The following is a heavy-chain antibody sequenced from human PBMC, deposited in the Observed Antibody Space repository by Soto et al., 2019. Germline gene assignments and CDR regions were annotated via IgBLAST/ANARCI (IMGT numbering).Heavy chain of an antibody. J-gene: IGHJ4*02. D-gene: IGHD1-1*01. CDR1: GGSFSGYF. CDR3: VRGKYNYNSRYFDY. CDR2: INHSGIT. V-gene: IGHV4-34*01. Sequence: SETLSLTCTVSGGSFSGYFWTWIRQPPGKGLEWLAEINHSGITNYNPSVESRVSMSVDTSKNQFSLRLYSVIAADTAVYYCVRGKYNYNSRYFDYWGQGTLVTVSS.